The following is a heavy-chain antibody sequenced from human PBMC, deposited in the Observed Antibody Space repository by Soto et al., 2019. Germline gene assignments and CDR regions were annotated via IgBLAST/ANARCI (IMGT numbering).Heavy chain of an antibody. CDR1: GGSISAYH. D-gene: IGHD3-22*01. CDR2: VYDTGRT. V-gene: IGHV4-59*08. Sequence: QVQLQESGPGLVKPSETLSLTCTVSGGSISAYHWGWIRQSPGKGLEWIGFVYDTGRTNYNPSLRNRVTISIDTSKSQFSLRLDSVTAADAAVYYCASGGDNLPLRHARQIYYWYNMEVWGKGTTVNVSS. CDR3: ASGGDNLPLRHARQIYYWYNMEV. J-gene: IGHJ6*03.